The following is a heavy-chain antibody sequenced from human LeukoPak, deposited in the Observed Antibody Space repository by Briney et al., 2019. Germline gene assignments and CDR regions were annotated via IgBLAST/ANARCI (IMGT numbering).Heavy chain of an antibody. Sequence: GGSLRLSCAASGFTFSSYWMHWVRQAPGKGLVWVSRINSDGSSTSYADSVKGRFTISRDNAKNTLYLQMNSLRAEDTAVYYCARDRANYDILTGYYNVAAFDIWGQGTMVTVSS. V-gene: IGHV3-74*01. CDR3: ARDRANYDILTGYYNVAAFDI. D-gene: IGHD3-9*01. CDR2: INSDGSST. J-gene: IGHJ3*02. CDR1: GFTFSSYW.